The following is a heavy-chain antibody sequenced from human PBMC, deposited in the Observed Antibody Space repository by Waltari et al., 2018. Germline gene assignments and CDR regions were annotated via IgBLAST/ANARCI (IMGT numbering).Heavy chain of an antibody. Sequence: QVQLVQSGAEVKKPGASVKVSCKASGYTFTSYGISWVRQAPGQGLEWMGWMNPNSGNTGYAQKFQGRVTISRNTSISTAYMELSSLRSEDTAVDYCARSRSTRGISIFGVVISRDAFDIWGQGKMVTVSS. V-gene: IGHV1-8*03. J-gene: IGHJ3*02. CDR3: ARSRSTRGISIFGVVISRDAFDI. CDR1: GYTFTSYG. D-gene: IGHD3-3*01. CDR2: MNPNSGNT.